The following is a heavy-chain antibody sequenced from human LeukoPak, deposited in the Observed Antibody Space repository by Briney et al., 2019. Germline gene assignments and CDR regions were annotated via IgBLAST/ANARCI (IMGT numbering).Heavy chain of an antibody. D-gene: IGHD6-6*01. CDR1: GFTVSSNY. J-gene: IGHJ1*01. CDR2: IYSGGST. V-gene: IGHV3-66*01. Sequence: GGSLRLSCAASGFTVSSNYMSWVRQAPGKGLEWVSVIYSGGSTYYADSVKGRFTISRDNSKNTLYLQMNSLRAEDTAVYYCASIAAGIAEYFQHWGQGTLVTVSS. CDR3: ASIAAGIAEYFQH.